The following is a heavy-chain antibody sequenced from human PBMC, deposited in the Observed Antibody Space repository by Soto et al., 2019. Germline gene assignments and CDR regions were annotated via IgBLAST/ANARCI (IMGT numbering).Heavy chain of an antibody. V-gene: IGHV3-23*01. CDR2: ISGSGGST. CDR1: GFTFSSYA. J-gene: IGHJ3*02. CDR3: AKGRSGSGAFDI. Sequence: EVQLLESGGGLVQPGGSLRLSCAASGFTFSSYAMSWVRQAPGKGLEWVSAISGSGGSTYYADSVKGRFTISRDNPKNTLYLQMNSLRAEDTAVYYCAKGRSGSGAFDIWGQGTMVTVSS. D-gene: IGHD3-10*01.